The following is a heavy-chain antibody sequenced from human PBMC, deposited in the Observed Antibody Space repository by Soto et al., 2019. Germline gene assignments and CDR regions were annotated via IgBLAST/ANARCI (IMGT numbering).Heavy chain of an antibody. V-gene: IGHV4-31*03. CDR2: IYYSGST. J-gene: IGHJ3*02. CDR1: GGSISSGGYY. CDR3: ARDRGYYDSPDAFDI. D-gene: IGHD3-22*01. Sequence: QVQLQESGPGLVKPSQTLSLTCTVSGGSISSGGYYWSWIRQHPGKGLEWIGYIYYSGSTYYNPSLKSRVTIXXDXSXXQCSLKLSSVTAADTAVYYCARDRGYYDSPDAFDIWGQGTMVTVSS.